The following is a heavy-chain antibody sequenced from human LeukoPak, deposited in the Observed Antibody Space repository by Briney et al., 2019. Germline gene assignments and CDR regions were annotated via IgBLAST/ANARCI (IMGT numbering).Heavy chain of an antibody. CDR2: ISGYTGAT. D-gene: IGHD2-15*01. Sequence: ASVKVSCKASGYTFTSYGISWVLQAPGQGLEWMGWISGYTGATHSSVKLQDRLTVTTDTSTNTAYMELRSLRSADTAVYFCARDTPGLAKLLDYWGQGTLVTVSS. J-gene: IGHJ4*02. CDR1: GYTFTSYG. V-gene: IGHV1-18*01. CDR3: ARDTPGLAKLLDY.